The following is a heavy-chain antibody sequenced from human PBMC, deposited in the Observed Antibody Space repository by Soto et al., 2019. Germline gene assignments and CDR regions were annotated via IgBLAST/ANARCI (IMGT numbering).Heavy chain of an antibody. CDR2: ISYDGSNK. J-gene: IGHJ4*02. V-gene: IGHV3-30*18. CDR1: GFTFSSYG. D-gene: IGHD6-19*01. Sequence: QVQLVESGGGVVQPGRSLRLSCAASGFTFSSYGMHWVRQAPGKGLEWVAVISYDGSNKYYADSVKGRFTISRDNSKNTLYLQMNSLRAEDTAVYYCAKGPGSSGWYEAYFDYWGQGTLVTVFS. CDR3: AKGPGSSGWYEAYFDY.